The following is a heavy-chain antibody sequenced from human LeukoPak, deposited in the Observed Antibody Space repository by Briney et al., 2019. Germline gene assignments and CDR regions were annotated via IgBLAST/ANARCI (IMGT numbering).Heavy chain of an antibody. CDR2: IYYSGSA. V-gene: IGHV4-30-4*01. J-gene: IGHJ4*02. CDR1: GGSISSGDYS. Sequence: PSETLSLTCTVSGGSISSGDYSWSWIRQPPGKGLEWIGYIYYSGSAYYNPSLKSRVSISVDASKNQFSLTLSSVTAADTAVYYCARIPAYSISWFYFDCWGQGTLVTVSS. CDR3: ARIPAYSISWFYFDC. D-gene: IGHD6-13*01.